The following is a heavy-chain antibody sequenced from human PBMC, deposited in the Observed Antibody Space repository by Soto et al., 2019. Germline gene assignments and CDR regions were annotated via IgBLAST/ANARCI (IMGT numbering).Heavy chain of an antibody. Sequence: QVQLQESGPGLVKPSETLSLTCTVPGGSVNIGTYYWIWIRQPPGKGLEWIGFINYSGSTNYNPSINSRVSMSVDTSKNQFSLKLTSVNAADMAVYYCTRGGDAYKNGHWGQGTLVTVSS. J-gene: IGHJ4*02. D-gene: IGHD2-21*01. V-gene: IGHV4-61*01. CDR1: GGSVNIGTYY. CDR2: INYSGST. CDR3: TRGGDAYKNGH.